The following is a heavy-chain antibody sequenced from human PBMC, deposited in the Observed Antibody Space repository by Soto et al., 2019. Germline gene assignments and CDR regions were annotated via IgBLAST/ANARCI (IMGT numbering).Heavy chain of an antibody. CDR1: GFTFSSYA. D-gene: IGHD6-19*01. V-gene: IGHV3-23*01. CDR2: ISGSGGST. Sequence: PGGSLRLSCAASGFTFSSYAMSWVRQAPGKGLEWVSAISGSGGSTYYADSVKGRFTISRDNSKNTLYLQMNSLRAEDTAVYYCGKDGPVTGTPYYFDYWGQGTLVTVSS. J-gene: IGHJ4*02. CDR3: GKDGPVTGTPYYFDY.